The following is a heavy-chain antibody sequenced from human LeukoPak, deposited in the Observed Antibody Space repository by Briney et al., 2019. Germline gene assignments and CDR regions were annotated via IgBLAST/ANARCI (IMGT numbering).Heavy chain of an antibody. Sequence: ASVKVSCKASGYTFTSYGISWVRQAPGQGLEWMGWISAYNGNTNYAQKLQGRVTMTTDTSTSTAYMELRSLRSDDTAVYYCARDFGPDYYDSSGYFPPDAFDIWGQGTMVTVSS. V-gene: IGHV1-18*01. J-gene: IGHJ3*02. CDR2: ISAYNGNT. CDR1: GYTFTSYG. CDR3: ARDFGPDYYDSSGYFPPDAFDI. D-gene: IGHD3-22*01.